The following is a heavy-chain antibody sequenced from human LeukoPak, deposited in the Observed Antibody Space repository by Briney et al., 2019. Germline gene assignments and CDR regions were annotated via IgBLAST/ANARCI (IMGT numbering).Heavy chain of an antibody. CDR2: INPNSGGT. CDR1: GYTFTDYY. D-gene: IGHD6-6*01. V-gene: IGHV1-2*02. Sequence: ASVKVSCKASGYTFTDYYIHWVRQAPGQGLEWMGWINPNSGGTNYAQKFQGRVTMTRDTSISTAYMELSRLRSDDTAVYYCARGKSGIAARPFDYWGQGTLVTVSS. J-gene: IGHJ4*02. CDR3: ARGKSGIAARPFDY.